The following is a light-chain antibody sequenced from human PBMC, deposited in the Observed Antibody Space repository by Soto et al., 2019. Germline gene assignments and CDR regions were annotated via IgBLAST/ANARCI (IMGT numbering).Light chain of an antibody. CDR2: GAS. J-gene: IGKJ1*01. V-gene: IGKV3-20*01. CDR3: QYYEKSSGT. Sequence: EIVLTQSPGTLSLSPGERATLSCRASQSVTSSSLAWYQQKPGQAPRLLIYGASIRATGIPDRFSGSGSGTDFTLTISRLEPEDFAVYYCQYYEKSSGTFGQGTKVDIK. CDR1: QSVTSSS.